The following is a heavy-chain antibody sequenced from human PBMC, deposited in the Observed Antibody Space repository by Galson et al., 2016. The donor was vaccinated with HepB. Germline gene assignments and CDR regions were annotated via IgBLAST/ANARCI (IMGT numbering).Heavy chain of an antibody. J-gene: IGHJ4*02. CDR3: ARGGGYYLY. CDR1: GVSISSYY. V-gene: IGHV4-59*08. D-gene: IGHD1-26*01. CDR2: AFYSGIT. Sequence: ETLSLTCTVSGVSISSYYWSWFRQPPEKGLEWIGYAFYSGITNYNPSLKSRVTISIDTSKNQFSLKLSSVTAADTAVCYCARGGGYYLYWGQGTLVTVSS.